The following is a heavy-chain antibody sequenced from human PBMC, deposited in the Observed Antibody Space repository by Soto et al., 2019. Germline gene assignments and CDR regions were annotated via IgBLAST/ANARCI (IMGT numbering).Heavy chain of an antibody. CDR1: GNTFINYY. CDR3: ARPTGYISDWEFFDL. D-gene: IGHD2-21*02. Sequence: ASVKVPCKASGNTFINYYMHWVRQAPGQGFEWMGRISPKSGATNYAQKFQRRVSMPWERSIKTAYMDMRSLMSEDTDVYYCARPTGYISDWEFFDLWGEVTMVTV. V-gene: IGHV1-2*02. J-gene: IGHJ5*02. CDR2: ISPKSGAT.